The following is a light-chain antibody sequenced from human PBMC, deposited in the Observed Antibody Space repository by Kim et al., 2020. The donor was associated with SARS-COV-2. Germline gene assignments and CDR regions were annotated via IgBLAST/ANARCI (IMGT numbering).Light chain of an antibody. Sequence: SYELTQPPLVSVSPGQTASITCSGDKLGNKYACWYQQKPGQSPVLAIYQDNKRPSGIPERFSGSNSGNTATLTISGTQAMDEADYYCQAWDRSTVV. V-gene: IGLV3-1*01. J-gene: IGLJ2*01. CDR1: KLGNKY. CDR2: QDN. CDR3: QAWDRSTVV.